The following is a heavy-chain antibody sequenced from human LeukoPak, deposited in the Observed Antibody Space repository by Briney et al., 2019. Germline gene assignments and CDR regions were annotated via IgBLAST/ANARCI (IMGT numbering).Heavy chain of an antibody. V-gene: IGHV1-46*01. J-gene: IGHJ4*02. Sequence: ASVKVSCKASGYTFTSYYMHWVRQAPGQGLEWMGIINPSGGSTSYAQKFQGRVTMTRDTSTSTAYMELSSLRSDDTAVYYCARLGGGDYVFDYWGQGTLVTVSS. D-gene: IGHD4-17*01. CDR3: ARLGGGDYVFDY. CDR1: GYTFTSYY. CDR2: INPSGGST.